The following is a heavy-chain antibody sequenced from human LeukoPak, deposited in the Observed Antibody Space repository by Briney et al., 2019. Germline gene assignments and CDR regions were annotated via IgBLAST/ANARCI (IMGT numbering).Heavy chain of an antibody. CDR3: ARGKRYCSGGSCFSPYYYYYMDV. Sequence: ASVKVSCKASGYTFTGYYMHWVRQAPGQGLEWMGWINTNTGNPTYAQGFTGRFVFSLDTSVSTAYLQISSLKAEDTAVYYCARGKRYCSGGSCFSPYYYYYMDVWGKGTTVTVSS. J-gene: IGHJ6*03. V-gene: IGHV7-4-1*02. D-gene: IGHD2-15*01. CDR2: INTNTGNP. CDR1: GYTFTGYY.